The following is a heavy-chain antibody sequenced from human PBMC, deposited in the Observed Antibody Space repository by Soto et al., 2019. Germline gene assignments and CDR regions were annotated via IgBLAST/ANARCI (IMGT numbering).Heavy chain of an antibody. CDR3: ARVTYGDYNFLDS. V-gene: IGHV1-46*01. CDR1: ENTFTNFF. Sequence: QGLLIQSGAEVRRPGATVKISCKASENTFTNFFFHWVRQAPGRSLEWLGMVNPTFGVTNYEQRFQGRLTMTGDTSTSTVFLEVRGLTSNDTALYFCARVTYGDYNFLDSWGHGTLVTVSS. CDR2: VNPTFGVT. D-gene: IGHD4-17*01. J-gene: IGHJ5*01.